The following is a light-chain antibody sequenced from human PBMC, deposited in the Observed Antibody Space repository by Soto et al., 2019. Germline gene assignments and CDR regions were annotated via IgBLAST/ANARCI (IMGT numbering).Light chain of an antibody. V-gene: IGLV2-14*01. Sequence: QSALTQPASVSGSPGQSITISCTGTTSDVGGYNYVSWYQQHPGKAPKLMIYEVNNRPSGVSNRFSGSKSGNTASLTISGLQAEDEADYYCSSYTSSRTLYVFGTGTMLTVL. CDR1: TSDVGGYNY. J-gene: IGLJ1*01. CDR2: EVN. CDR3: SSYTSSRTLYV.